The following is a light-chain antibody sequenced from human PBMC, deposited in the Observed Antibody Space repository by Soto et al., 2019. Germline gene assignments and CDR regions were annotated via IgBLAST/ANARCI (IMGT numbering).Light chain of an antibody. J-gene: IGKJ2*01. Sequence: EIVMTQSPATLSMSPGERATLSCRASQSFTSNLAWYQHKPGQAPRLLIYGASTRATGIPARFSGSGFGTDFTLTINSLQSEDSAVYYCQQFNNWPPYTFGQGTKLEIK. CDR2: GAS. V-gene: IGKV3-15*01. CDR1: QSFTSN. CDR3: QQFNNWPPYT.